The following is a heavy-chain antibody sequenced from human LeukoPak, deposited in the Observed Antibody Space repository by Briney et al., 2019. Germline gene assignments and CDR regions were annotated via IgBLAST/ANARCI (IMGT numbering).Heavy chain of an antibody. D-gene: IGHD5-12*01. V-gene: IGHV3-48*03. CDR2: ISSSGSTI. CDR1: GFTFSSYE. J-gene: IGHJ4*02. Sequence: GGSLRLSCAASGFTFSSYEMNWVRQAPGKGLGWVSYISSSGSTIYYADSVKGRFTISRDNAKNSLYLQMNSLRAGDTAVYYCARASAVATSPFDYWGQGTLVTVSS. CDR3: ARASAVATSPFDY.